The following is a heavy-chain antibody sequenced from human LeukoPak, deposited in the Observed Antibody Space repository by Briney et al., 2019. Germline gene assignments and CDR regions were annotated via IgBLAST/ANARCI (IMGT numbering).Heavy chain of an antibody. CDR1: GYTFSNYV. Sequence: ASVKVSCKASGYTFSNYVLTWVRQAPGQGLEWMGRISTYTGNSNYAQKFQDRVTMTTDTSTSTAYIELRNLSSDDTAVYSCARTMTTGTTHGELDFWGQGTLVTVSS. CDR2: ISTYTGNS. J-gene: IGHJ4*02. CDR3: ARTMTTGTTHGELDF. D-gene: IGHD4-17*01. V-gene: IGHV1-18*01.